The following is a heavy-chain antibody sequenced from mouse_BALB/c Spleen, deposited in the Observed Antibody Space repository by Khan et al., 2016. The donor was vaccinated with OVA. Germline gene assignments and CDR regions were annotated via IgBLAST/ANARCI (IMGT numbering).Heavy chain of an antibody. D-gene: IGHD1-2*01. CDR2: ISYSGST. J-gene: IGHJ2*01. V-gene: IGHV3-2*02. Sequence: EVQLQESGPGLVKPSQSLSLTCTVTGYSITSGYGWNWIRQFPGNQLEWMGYISYSGSTNYNPSLKSRISITRDTSKTKFFLQLNSVTTEDTATYYCARTARIKYWGQGTTLTVSA. CDR1: GYSITSGYG. CDR3: ARTARIKY.